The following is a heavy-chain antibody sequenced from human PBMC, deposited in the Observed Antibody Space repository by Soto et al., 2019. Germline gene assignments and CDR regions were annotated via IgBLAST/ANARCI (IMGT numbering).Heavy chain of an antibody. Sequence: QVKLVESGGGVVQPGRSLRLSCEASGFIFNDYGMHWVRQAPGKGLDWVAVISFDGNNKYYAQSVKGRFTISRDNSKNTLFLHMDSLRREDTAVYPCVKGDLDTAVVNSPDAFDFWGQGTMVTVSS. D-gene: IGHD5-18*01. CDR1: GFIFNDYG. CDR2: ISFDGNNK. J-gene: IGHJ3*01. V-gene: IGHV3-30*18. CDR3: VKGDLDTAVVNSPDAFDF.